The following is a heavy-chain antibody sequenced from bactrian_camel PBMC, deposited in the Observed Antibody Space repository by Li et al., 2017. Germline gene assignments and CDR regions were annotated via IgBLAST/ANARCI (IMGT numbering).Heavy chain of an antibody. V-gene: IGHV3S40*01. Sequence: VQLVESGGGLVQPGGSLRLSCAASGFTFSLYELTWVRQAPGKGLEWVSTIANGGVSTYYAGSVKGRFTISRDNARNMLYLQLDSLKTENTAMYYCATVRLWGRSWWDDFDYWGQGTQVTVS. CDR3: ATVRLWGRSWWDDFDY. D-gene: IGHD6*01. CDR2: IANGGVST. CDR1: GFTFSLYE. J-gene: IGHJ6*01.